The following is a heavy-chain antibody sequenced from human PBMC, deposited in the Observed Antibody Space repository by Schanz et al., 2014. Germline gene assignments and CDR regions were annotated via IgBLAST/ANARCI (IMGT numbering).Heavy chain of an antibody. Sequence: QVQLQESGPGLVKPSETLSLTCSVSGGSISGYYWGWIRQPPGKGLEWIGYIIYSGTTNYNPSLKSRVTISVDTSKNQFSLKLSSVTAVDTAVYYCARSEPLPTDDNTAYFLDYWGQGTLVTVSS. CDR1: GGSISGYY. D-gene: IGHD3-22*01. CDR2: IIYSGTT. CDR3: ARSEPLPTDDNTAYFLDY. J-gene: IGHJ4*02. V-gene: IGHV4-59*01.